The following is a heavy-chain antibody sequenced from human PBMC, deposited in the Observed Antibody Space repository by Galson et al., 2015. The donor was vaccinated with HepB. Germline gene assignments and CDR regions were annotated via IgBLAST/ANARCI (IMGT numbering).Heavy chain of an antibody. J-gene: IGHJ4*02. Sequence: SLRLSCAASGFTFSNSAMSWVRQAPGKGLKWVSTITGSGGSTYYADSVTGRFTVSRDNSRNTLYLQMNSLRADDTALYYCAKDERAYTYGSSDYWGQGTLVTVSS. CDR1: GFTFSNSA. V-gene: IGHV3-23*01. D-gene: IGHD5-18*01. CDR2: ITGSGGST. CDR3: AKDERAYTYGSSDY.